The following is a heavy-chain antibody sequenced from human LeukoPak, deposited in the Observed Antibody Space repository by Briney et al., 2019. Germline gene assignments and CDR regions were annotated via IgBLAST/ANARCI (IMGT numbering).Heavy chain of an antibody. CDR3: ARARIAAALGNWFDP. V-gene: IGHV3-30-3*01. J-gene: IGHJ5*02. D-gene: IGHD6-13*01. CDR1: GFTFSSYA. Sequence: GGSLRLSCAASGFTFSSYAMHWVRQAPGKGLEWVAVISYNGSNKYYADSVKGRFTISRDNSKNTLYLQMNSLRAEDTAVYYCARARIAAALGNWFDPWGQGTLVTVSS. CDR2: ISYNGSNK.